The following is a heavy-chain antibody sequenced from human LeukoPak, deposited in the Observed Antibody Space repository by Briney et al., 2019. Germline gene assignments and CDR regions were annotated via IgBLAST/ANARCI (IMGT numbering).Heavy chain of an antibody. CDR2: IYYTGST. J-gene: IGHJ3*02. D-gene: IGHD6-19*01. CDR1: GGSISSYY. Sequence: SETLSLTCTVSGGSISSYYWSWIRQPPGKGLEWIGYIYYTGSTNCNPSLKSRVTISVDTSKTQFSLKLRSVTAADTAVYYCAREDLPLAGKDSSGWYSSIWGQGTMVTVSS. V-gene: IGHV4-59*01. CDR3: AREDLPLAGKDSSGWYSSI.